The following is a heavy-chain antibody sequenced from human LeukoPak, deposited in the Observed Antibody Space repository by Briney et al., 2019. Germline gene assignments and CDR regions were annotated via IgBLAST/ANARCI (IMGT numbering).Heavy chain of an antibody. Sequence: PGGSLRLSCAASGFTFSHYWMHWVRQAPGRGLMWVSHIYRDGYSTIYADSVKGRFTTSRDNSQKTEYMQMNSLRGEDTAVYYCVRGDNSYTGPFDYWGQGTLVTVSS. CDR2: IYRDGYST. J-gene: IGHJ4*02. D-gene: IGHD5-18*01. V-gene: IGHV3-74*01. CDR3: VRGDNSYTGPFDY. CDR1: GFTFSHYW.